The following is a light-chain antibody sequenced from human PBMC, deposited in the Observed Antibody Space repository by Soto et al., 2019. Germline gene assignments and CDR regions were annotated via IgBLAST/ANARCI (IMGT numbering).Light chain of an antibody. Sequence: DIQMTQSPSTLSGSVGDRVTITCRASQTLSSWLAWYQQKPGKAPKLLIYKASTLKSGVPTRFSGSGSGTELTLTISSLRPDDFATYYCQHYDSYSQAFGQGTKVELK. CDR2: KAS. CDR3: QHYDSYSQA. CDR1: QTLSSW. J-gene: IGKJ1*01. V-gene: IGKV1-5*03.